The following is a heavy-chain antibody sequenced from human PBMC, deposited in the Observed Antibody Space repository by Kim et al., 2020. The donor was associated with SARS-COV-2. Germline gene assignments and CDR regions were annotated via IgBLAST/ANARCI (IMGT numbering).Heavy chain of an antibody. CDR3: APTSGYECYYGMDV. D-gene: IGHD2-2*01. V-gene: IGHV3-53*01. J-gene: IGHJ6*02. Sequence: ADSVKGRFTISRDNSENTLYLQMSSLRAEDTAVYYCAPTSGYECYYGMDVWGQGITVTVAS.